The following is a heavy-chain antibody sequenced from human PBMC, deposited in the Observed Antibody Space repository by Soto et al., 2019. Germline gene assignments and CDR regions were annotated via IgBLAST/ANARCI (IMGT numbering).Heavy chain of an antibody. D-gene: IGHD1-26*01. J-gene: IGHJ5*02. CDR1: KFTFSRYW. Sequence: EVQLVESGGGLVQPGGSLRLSCAASKFTFSRYWMHWVRQTPGKGLMWVARINTDGSRTTYADSVKGRFTISRDNAKNTVFLDMKSLRADDTAVYYCARVASGSYDWFDPWGQGTLVTVSS. CDR2: INTDGSRT. V-gene: IGHV3-74*03. CDR3: ARVASGSYDWFDP.